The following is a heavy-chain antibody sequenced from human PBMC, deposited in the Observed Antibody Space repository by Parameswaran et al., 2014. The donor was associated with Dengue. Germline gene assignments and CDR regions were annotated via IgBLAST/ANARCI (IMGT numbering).Heavy chain of an antibody. J-gene: IGHJ3*02. CDR3: ARVRREWELPHDAFDI. V-gene: IGHV3-11*06. CDR2: ISSSSSYT. D-gene: IGHD1-26*01. Sequence: RQPPGKGLEWVSYISSSSSYTNYADSVKGRFTISRDNAKNSLYLQMNSLRAEDTAVYYCARVRREWELPHDAFDIWGQGTMVTVSS.